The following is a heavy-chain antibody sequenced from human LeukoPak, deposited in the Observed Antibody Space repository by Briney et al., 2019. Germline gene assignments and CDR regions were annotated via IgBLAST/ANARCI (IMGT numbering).Heavy chain of an antibody. V-gene: IGHV3-21*01. CDR1: AFTFSSDS. D-gene: IGHD2-15*01. J-gene: IGHJ4*02. Sequence: GGSLRLSCAASAFTFSSDSMNWVRQAPGKELEGVSSISSSSSYIYYADSVKGRFTISRDNAKNSLYLQMNSLRAEDTAVYYCARDKDSGDGLFDYWGQGTLVTVSS. CDR2: ISSSSSYI. CDR3: ARDKDSGDGLFDY.